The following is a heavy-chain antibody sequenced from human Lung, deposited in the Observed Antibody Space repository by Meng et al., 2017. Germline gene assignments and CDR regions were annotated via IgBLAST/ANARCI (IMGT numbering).Heavy chain of an antibody. D-gene: IGHD4-11*01. Sequence: QWQLQQWGAGLLKPSETLSLTCVVSGGSFSDYYWSWIRQPPGKGLEWIGEIKHSGSTNYNPSLESRATISVDTSQNNLSLKLSSVTATDSAVYYCARGPTTMAHDFDYWGQGTLVTVSS. J-gene: IGHJ4*02. V-gene: IGHV4-34*01. CDR3: ARGPTTMAHDFDY. CDR2: IKHSGST. CDR1: GGSFSDYY.